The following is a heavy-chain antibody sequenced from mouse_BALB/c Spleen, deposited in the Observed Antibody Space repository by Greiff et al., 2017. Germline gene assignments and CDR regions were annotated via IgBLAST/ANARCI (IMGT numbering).Heavy chain of an antibody. CDR1: GYTFTSYD. CDR2: IYPGDGST. D-gene: IGHD1-1*01. J-gene: IGHJ1*01. Sequence: QVQLQQSGPELVKPGASVKISCKASGYTFTSYDINWVKQRPGQGLEWIGWIYPGDGSTKYNEKFKGKATLTADKSSSTAYMQLSSLTSENSAVYFCARRYYYGSSSHWYFDVWGAGTTVTVSS. CDR3: ARRYYYGSSSHWYFDV. V-gene: IGHV1S56*01.